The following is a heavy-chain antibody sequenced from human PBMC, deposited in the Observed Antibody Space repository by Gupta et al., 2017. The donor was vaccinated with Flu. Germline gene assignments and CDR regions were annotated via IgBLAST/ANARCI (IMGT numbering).Heavy chain of an antibody. D-gene: IGHD4-17*01. Sequence: QVQLQESGPGLVKPSETLSLTCTVSSGSMSRPFRWGWIRQAPGRTLEWIGDVSSGGNTNYSPSLKSRLSISIDASTSQFSLRLTSMTAADTAIYFCARLKFGDSYFDHWGQGTLVSVSS. CDR2: VSSGGNT. V-gene: IGHV4-59*01. CDR3: ARLKFGDSYFDH. CDR1: SGSMSRPFR. J-gene: IGHJ4*02.